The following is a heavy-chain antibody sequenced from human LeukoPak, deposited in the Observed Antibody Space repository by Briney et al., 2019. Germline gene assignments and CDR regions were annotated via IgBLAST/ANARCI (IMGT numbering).Heavy chain of an antibody. CDR1: GYTFTGYY. V-gene: IGHV1-2*06. CDR3: ARPLGYCSSTSCYGGTVFDY. CDR2: INPNSGGT. Sequence: ASVKVSCKASGYTFTGYYMHWVRQAPGQGLEWMGRINPNSGGTNYAQKFQGRVTMTRDTSISTAYMELSRLRSDDTAVYYCARPLGYCSSTSCYGGTVFDYWGQGTLVTVSS. D-gene: IGHD2-2*01. J-gene: IGHJ4*02.